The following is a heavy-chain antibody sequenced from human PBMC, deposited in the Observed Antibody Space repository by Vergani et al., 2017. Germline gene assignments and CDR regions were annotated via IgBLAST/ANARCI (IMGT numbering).Heavy chain of an antibody. CDR3: ARTYIAARFSLTIHAFDI. Sequence: QVQLQESGPGLVKPSETLSLTCTVSGGSISSYYWSWIRQPAGKGLEWIGRIYTSGSTNYNPSLKSRVTISVDTSKNQFSLKLSSVTAADTAVYYCARTYIAARFSLTIHAFDIWGQGTMVTVSS. J-gene: IGHJ3*02. V-gene: IGHV4-4*07. CDR2: IYTSGST. CDR1: GGSISSYY. D-gene: IGHD6-6*01.